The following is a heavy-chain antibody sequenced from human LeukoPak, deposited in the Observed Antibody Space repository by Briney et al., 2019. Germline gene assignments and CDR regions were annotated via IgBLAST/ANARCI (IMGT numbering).Heavy chain of an antibody. CDR1: GGSISSYY. V-gene: IGHV4-59*01. Sequence: SETLSLTCTVSGGSISSYYWSWIRQPPGKGLEWIGYIYYSGSTNYNPSLKSRVTISVDTSKNQFSLKLSSVTAADTAVYYCARSGCSSTSCSLRFDPWGQGTLVTVSS. D-gene: IGHD2-2*01. CDR3: ARSGCSSTSCSLRFDP. CDR2: IYYSGST. J-gene: IGHJ5*02.